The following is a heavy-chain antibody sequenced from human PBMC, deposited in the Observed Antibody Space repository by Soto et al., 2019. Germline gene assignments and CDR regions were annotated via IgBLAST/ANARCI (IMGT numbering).Heavy chain of an antibody. V-gene: IGHV4-39*01. D-gene: IGHD3-16*01. Sequence: SSETLSLTCTVSGGSITSSSYYSGWISQPPGKGLEWIGSIYYSGYTYYNPSLKSRVTISVDTSKNQFSLKLSSVTAADTAVYYCARHNGPLYVGYYYDMDVWGQGTTVT. CDR2: IYYSGYT. CDR3: ARHNGPLYVGYYYDMDV. CDR1: GGSITSSSYY. J-gene: IGHJ6*02.